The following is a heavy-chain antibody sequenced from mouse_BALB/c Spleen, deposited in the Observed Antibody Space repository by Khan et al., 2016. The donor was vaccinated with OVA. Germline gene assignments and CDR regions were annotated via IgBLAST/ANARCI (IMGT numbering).Heavy chain of an antibody. J-gene: IGHJ3*01. CDR2: ILYSGST. CDR1: GDSITSGY. V-gene: IGHV3-8*02. CDR3: ARSTYRYAFAY. Sequence: EVELVESGPSLVKPSQTLSLTCSVIGDSITSGYWCWIRKFPGNKLEYMGYILYSGSTSYNPSLKSRISITRHTSQNQYYLQLNSVTTEDTATYYCARSTYRYAFAYWGQGTLVTVSA. D-gene: IGHD2-14*01.